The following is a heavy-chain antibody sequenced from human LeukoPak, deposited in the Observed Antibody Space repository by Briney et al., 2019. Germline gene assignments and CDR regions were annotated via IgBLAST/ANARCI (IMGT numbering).Heavy chain of an antibody. CDR3: ARGGLYSSSSFDY. CDR2: IYYSGST. D-gene: IGHD6-6*01. V-gene: IGHV4-59*01. CDR1: GGSISSYY. J-gene: IGHJ4*02. Sequence: TSETLSLTCTVSGGSISSYYWSWIRQPPGKGLEWIGYIYYSGSTNYNPSLKSRVTISVDTSKNQFSLKLSSVTAADTAVYYCARGGLYSSSSFDYWGQGTLVTVSS.